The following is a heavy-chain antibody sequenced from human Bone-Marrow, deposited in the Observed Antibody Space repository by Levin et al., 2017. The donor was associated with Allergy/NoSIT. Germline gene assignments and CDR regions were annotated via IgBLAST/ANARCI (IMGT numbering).Heavy chain of an antibody. CDR3: AKDHGSGKSSQPGWFDP. V-gene: IGHV3-30*18. CDR1: GFTFSSYG. J-gene: IGHJ5*02. D-gene: IGHD3-10*01. CDR2: ISYDGSNK. Sequence: QSGESLKISCAASGFTFSSYGMHWVRQAPGKGLEWVAVISYDGSNKYYADSVKGRFTISRDNSKNTLYLQMNSLRAEDTAVYYCAKDHGSGKSSQPGWFDPWGQGTLVTVSS.